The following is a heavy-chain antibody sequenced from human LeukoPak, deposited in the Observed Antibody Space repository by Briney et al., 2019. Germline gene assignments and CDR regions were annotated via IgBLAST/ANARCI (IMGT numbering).Heavy chain of an antibody. Sequence: KPSETLSLTCAVYGGSFSNYYWSWIRQPPGKGLEWIGEINHSGSTNYNPSLKSRVTISVDTSKNQFSLKLSSVTAADTAVYYCARDQSDGSGSRVYMDVWGKGTTVTVSS. CDR3: ARDQSDGSGSRVYMDV. CDR1: GGSFSNYY. V-gene: IGHV4-34*01. J-gene: IGHJ6*03. D-gene: IGHD3-10*01. CDR2: INHSGST.